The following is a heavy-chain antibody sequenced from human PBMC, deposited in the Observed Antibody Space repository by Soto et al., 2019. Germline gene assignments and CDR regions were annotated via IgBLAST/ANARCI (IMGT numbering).Heavy chain of an antibody. CDR2: LYPGDSDT. V-gene: IGHV5-51*01. CDR1: GYSFTSYW. CDR3: ARLRNYYLSLGYYDGMDV. Sequence: GEPLKISCKGSGYSFTSYWIGWVRQMPGKCLEWMGILYPGDSDTRYSPSFQGQVTISADKSISTAYLQLSSLKASDTAMYYSARLRNYYLSLGYYDGMDVWGQGTTVTVSS. D-gene: IGHD3-22*01. J-gene: IGHJ6*02.